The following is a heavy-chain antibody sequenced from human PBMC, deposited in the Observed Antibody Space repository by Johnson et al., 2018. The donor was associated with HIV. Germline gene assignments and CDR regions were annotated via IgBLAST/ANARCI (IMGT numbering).Heavy chain of an antibody. CDR3: TTAASSSWYGEDAFDI. CDR1: GFTVSSNY. V-gene: IGHV3-66*01. CDR2: IYSGGST. D-gene: IGHD6-13*01. Sequence: VQLVESGGGLVQPGGSLRLSCAASGFTVSSNYMSWVRQAPGKGLEWVSVIYSGGSTYYADSVKGRFTISRDNSKNTLYRQMNSLKTEDTAVYYCTTAASSSWYGEDAFDIWGQGTMVTVSS. J-gene: IGHJ3*02.